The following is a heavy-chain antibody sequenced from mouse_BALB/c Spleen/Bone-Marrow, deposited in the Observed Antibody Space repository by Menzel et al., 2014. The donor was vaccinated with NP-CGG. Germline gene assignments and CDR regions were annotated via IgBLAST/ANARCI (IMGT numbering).Heavy chain of an antibody. V-gene: IGHV1S127*01. CDR1: GYTFTSYR. CDR2: IDPSDSYT. CDR3: SREDGNHYFDY. D-gene: IGHD2-3*01. Sequence: QVQLQQSGAELVKPGASVKMSCKASGYTFTSYRMHWVKQRPGHGPEWIGLIDPSDSYTSYNQNFKGKATLTVDTSSNTAYMQLSSLTSEDSAVYYCSREDGNHYFDYWGQGTTLAVSS. J-gene: IGHJ2*01.